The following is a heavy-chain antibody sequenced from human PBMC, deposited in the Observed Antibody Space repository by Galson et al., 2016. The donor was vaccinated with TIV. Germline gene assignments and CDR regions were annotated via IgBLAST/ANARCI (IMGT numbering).Heavy chain of an antibody. D-gene: IGHD5-18*01. CDR1: GLTFDDYP. Sequence: LRLSCAASGLTFDDYPMHWVRQAPGRGLEWVSAINWHGNSVVYADSVKGRFTISRDDGRHSLYLQMNNLRGEDTALYYCAKDLKPDASMDYYFYSGMDVWGQGTTVIVSS. J-gene: IGHJ6*02. V-gene: IGHV3-9*01. CDR3: AKDLKPDASMDYYFYSGMDV. CDR2: INWHGNSV.